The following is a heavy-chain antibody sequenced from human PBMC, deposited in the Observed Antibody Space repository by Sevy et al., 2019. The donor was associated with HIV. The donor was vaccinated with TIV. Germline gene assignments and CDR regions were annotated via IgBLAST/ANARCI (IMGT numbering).Heavy chain of an antibody. J-gene: IGHJ6*02. CDR3: ARGALVVVAATNYYYYGMDV. CDR1: GYTFTSYG. Sequence: ASVKVSCKASGYTFTSYGISWVRQAPGQGLEWMGWISAYNGNTNYAQKLQGRVTMTTDTSTSTAYMELRSLRSDDTAVYYCARGALVVVAATNYYYYGMDVWGQGTTVTVSS. V-gene: IGHV1-18*01. CDR2: ISAYNGNT. D-gene: IGHD2-15*01.